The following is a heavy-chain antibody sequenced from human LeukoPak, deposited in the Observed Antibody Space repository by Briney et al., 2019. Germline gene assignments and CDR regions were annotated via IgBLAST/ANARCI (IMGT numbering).Heavy chain of an antibody. D-gene: IGHD2-2*01. CDR1: GFTFSSYE. CDR2: MSSRGSII. Sequence: GGSLRLSCAASGFTFSSYEMNWVRQAPGEGLEWVSYMSSRGSIIFYADSVKGRFTISRDNAKNSLYLQMNSLRVEDTAVYYCARVGTTSPDYWGQGTLVTVSS. CDR3: ARVGTTSPDY. J-gene: IGHJ4*02. V-gene: IGHV3-48*03.